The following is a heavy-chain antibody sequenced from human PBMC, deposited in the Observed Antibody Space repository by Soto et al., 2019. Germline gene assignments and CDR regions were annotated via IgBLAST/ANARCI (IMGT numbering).Heavy chain of an antibody. D-gene: IGHD3-3*01. V-gene: IGHV3-23*01. Sequence: EVQLLESGGGSVQPGGSLRLSCAASGFTFSTYAMSWVRQAPGKGLEWVSVISGAGDSTYYADSVKGRFTISRDNSKNTLYLQMNSLRAEDTAVYYCAKDLSTWRGFGLGDWGQGTLATVSS. CDR3: AKDLSTWRGFGLGD. J-gene: IGHJ4*02. CDR2: ISGAGDST. CDR1: GFTFSTYA.